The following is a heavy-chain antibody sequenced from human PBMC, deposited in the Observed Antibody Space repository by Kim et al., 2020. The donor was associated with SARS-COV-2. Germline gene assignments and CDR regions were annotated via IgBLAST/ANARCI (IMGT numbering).Heavy chain of an antibody. CDR1: GFTFRNYA. J-gene: IGHJ4*02. Sequence: GGSLRLSCAASGFTFRNYAMTWVRQAPGKGLEWVASIGGAGDTTYYADSVKGHFTISRDNSRNTLYLQMNSLRADDTAIYYCAKEKWTQLVRGVWPVDYWGQGTLVTVSP. CDR2: IGGAGDTT. V-gene: IGHV3-23*01. CDR3: AKEKWTQLVRGVWPVDY. D-gene: IGHD6-6*01.